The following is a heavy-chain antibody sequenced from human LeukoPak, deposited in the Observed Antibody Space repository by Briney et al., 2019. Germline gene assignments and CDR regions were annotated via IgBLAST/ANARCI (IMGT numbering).Heavy chain of an antibody. Sequence: GGSLRLSCAASGFTFSTYAMHWVRQAPGKGLEWVAVIAYDGSNKFNADSVKGRFTISRDNSKNTLYLQMNSLRAEDTAVYYCARADSSTWHDAFDIWGQGKMVTVSS. J-gene: IGHJ3*02. CDR2: IAYDGSNK. CDR3: ARADSSTWHDAFDI. D-gene: IGHD6-13*01. CDR1: GFTFSTYA. V-gene: IGHV3-30*04.